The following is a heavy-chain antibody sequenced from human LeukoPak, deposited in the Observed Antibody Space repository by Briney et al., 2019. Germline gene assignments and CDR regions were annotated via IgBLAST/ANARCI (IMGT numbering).Heavy chain of an antibody. J-gene: IGHJ5*02. CDR3: ARERSMGNWFDP. V-gene: IGHV1-2*02. CDR1: GYTFTGYY. CDR2: INPNSGGT. Sequence: ASVKVSCKASGYTFTGYYMHWVRQAPGQGLEWMGWINPNSGGTNYAQKFQGRVTMTRDTSISTAYMELSRLRSDDTAVYYCARERSMGNWFDPWGQGTLVTVSS. D-gene: IGHD6-6*01.